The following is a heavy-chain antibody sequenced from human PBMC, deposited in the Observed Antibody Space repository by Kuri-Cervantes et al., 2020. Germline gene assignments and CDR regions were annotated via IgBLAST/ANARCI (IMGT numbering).Heavy chain of an antibody. D-gene: IGHD3-22*01. V-gene: IGHV4-59*01. J-gene: IGHJ4*02. CDR1: GGSISSYY. CDR2: IYYSGST. CDR3: ARYYYDSSGYYRFDY. Sequence: ESLKISCTVSGGSISSYYWSWIRQPPGKGLEWIGYIYYSGSTNYNPSLKSRVTISVDTSKNQFSLKLSTVTAADTAVYYCARYYYDSSGYYRFDYWGQGTLVTVSS.